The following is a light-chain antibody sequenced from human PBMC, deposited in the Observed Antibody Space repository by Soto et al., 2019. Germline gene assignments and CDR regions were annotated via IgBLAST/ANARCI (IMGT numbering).Light chain of an antibody. Sequence: DIVMTQSPDSLAVSLGERATVNCKSSQSVLHRSSNKNFLAWYQQKPGQPPKLLISWASTRESGVPDRFSGRGSETDFALPISSLQAGDVAVYFCQHYYNTPWTFGQGTKVEIK. V-gene: IGKV4-1*01. J-gene: IGKJ1*01. CDR1: QSVLHRSSNKNF. CDR3: QHYYNTPWT. CDR2: WAS.